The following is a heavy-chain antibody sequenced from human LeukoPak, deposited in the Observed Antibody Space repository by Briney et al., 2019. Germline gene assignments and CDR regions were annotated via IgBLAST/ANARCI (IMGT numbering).Heavy chain of an antibody. CDR3: ARDRYGGFDY. Sequence: SETMSLTCTVSGGSISSYYWSWIRQPPGKGLEWIGYIYYSGSTNYNPSLKSRVTISVDTSKNQFSLKLSSVTAADTAVYYCARDRYGGFDYWGQGTLVTVSS. CDR2: IYYSGST. D-gene: IGHD1-26*01. J-gene: IGHJ4*02. CDR1: GGSISSYY. V-gene: IGHV4-59*01.